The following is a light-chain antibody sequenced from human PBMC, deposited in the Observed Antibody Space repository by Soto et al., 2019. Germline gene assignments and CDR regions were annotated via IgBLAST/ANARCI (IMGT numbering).Light chain of an antibody. CDR2: GAS. CDR3: QQSYRSPYT. V-gene: IGKV1-39*01. J-gene: IGKJ2*01. Sequence: IQLTQSPSSLSASVGDRVTVTCRASQSINIYLNWYQQKPGKAPTLLIHGASSLQSGVPSRFSGGGSRTDFTLTISSLQTEDFATYYCQQSYRSPYTFGQGTKLEI. CDR1: QSINIY.